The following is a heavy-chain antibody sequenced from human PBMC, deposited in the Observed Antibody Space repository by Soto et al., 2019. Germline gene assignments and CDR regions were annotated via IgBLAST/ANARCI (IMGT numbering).Heavy chain of an antibody. V-gene: IGHV4-39*01. J-gene: IGHJ6*03. CDR1: GGSISSNSYH. CDR2: IYYSGST. Sequence: QLQLQESGPGLVKPSETLSLTCTVSGGSISSNSYHWGWIRQPPGKGLEWMGSIYYSGSTHYNPSLKSRVTISADTSKNQFSLKLSSVIAADTAIYYCARHPLCSGATCYLFTYFMDVWGKGTTVTVSS. CDR3: ARHPLCSGATCYLFTYFMDV. D-gene: IGHD2-15*01.